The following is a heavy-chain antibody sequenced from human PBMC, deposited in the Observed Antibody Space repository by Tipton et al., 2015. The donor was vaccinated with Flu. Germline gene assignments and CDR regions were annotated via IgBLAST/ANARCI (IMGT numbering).Heavy chain of an antibody. CDR3: ARQIYTSGELDYDYYYMDV. J-gene: IGHJ6*03. CDR2: IVCIFGIP. Sequence: HLVQSGAEVKKPGSSVKVSCKASGDTFRNYAISWVRQAPGQGLEWMGGIVCIFGIPNYAQKFQGRVTMTADESTTTVYMELSSLRSDDTAVYYCARQIYTSGELDYDYYYMDVWGKGTTVTVSS. CDR1: GDTFRNYA. D-gene: IGHD6-25*01. V-gene: IGHV1-69*01.